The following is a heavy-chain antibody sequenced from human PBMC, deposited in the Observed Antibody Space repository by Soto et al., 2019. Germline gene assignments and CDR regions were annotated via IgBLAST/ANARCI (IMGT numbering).Heavy chain of an antibody. J-gene: IGHJ6*02. D-gene: IGHD6-6*01. CDR3: ARDDSSPWGMDV. V-gene: IGHV4-38-2*02. CDR1: GYSISSGYY. CDR2: IYHSGST. Sequence: NPSETLSLTCAVSGYSISSGYYWGWIRQPPGKGLEWIGSIYHSGSTYYNPSLKSRVTISVDTSKNQFSLKLSSVTAADTAVYYCARDDSSPWGMDVWGQGTTVTVSS.